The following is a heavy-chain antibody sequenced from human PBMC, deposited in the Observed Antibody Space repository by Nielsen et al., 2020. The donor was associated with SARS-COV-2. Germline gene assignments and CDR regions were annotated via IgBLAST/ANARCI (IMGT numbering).Heavy chain of an antibody. CDR1: GFTFDDYA. V-gene: IGHV3-53*01. CDR2: IYSGGST. D-gene: IGHD4-17*01. Sequence: GESLKISCAASGFTFDDYAMHWVRQAPGKGLEWVSVIYSGGSTYYADSVKGRFTISRDNSKNTLYLQMNSLRAEDTAVYYCARNRNYGDYDLYYFDYWGQGTLVTVSS. CDR3: ARNRNYGDYDLYYFDY. J-gene: IGHJ4*02.